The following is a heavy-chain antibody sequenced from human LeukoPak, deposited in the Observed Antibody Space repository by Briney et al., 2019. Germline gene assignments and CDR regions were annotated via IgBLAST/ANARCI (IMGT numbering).Heavy chain of an antibody. D-gene: IGHD2-15*01. Sequence: PGGSLRLSCAASGFTFSSYGMHWVRQVPGRGLEWVAFIRYDGSDKYYADSAKGRFTISRDNSKNTQYLQMNSLRAEDTAVYYCAKEDCSGGSCYRYFQYWGQGSLVTVSS. CDR1: GFTFSSYG. J-gene: IGHJ1*01. V-gene: IGHV3-30*02. CDR2: IRYDGSDK. CDR3: AKEDCSGGSCYRYFQY.